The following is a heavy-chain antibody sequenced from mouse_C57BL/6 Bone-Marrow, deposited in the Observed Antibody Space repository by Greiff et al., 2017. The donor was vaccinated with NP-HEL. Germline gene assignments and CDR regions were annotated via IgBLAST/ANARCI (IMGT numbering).Heavy chain of an antibody. Sequence: VQLQQSGAELAKPGASVKLSCKASGYTFTSYWMHWVKQRPGQGLELIGYINPSSGYTKYNQKFKDKATLTADKSSSTAYMQLSSLTYEDSAVYYCARFTTVVAHYFDYWGQGTTLTVSS. CDR1: GYTFTSYW. CDR2: INPSSGYT. D-gene: IGHD1-1*01. CDR3: ARFTTVVAHYFDY. V-gene: IGHV1-7*01. J-gene: IGHJ2*01.